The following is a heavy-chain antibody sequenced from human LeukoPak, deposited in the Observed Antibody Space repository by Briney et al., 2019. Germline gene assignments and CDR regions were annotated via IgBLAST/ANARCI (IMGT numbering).Heavy chain of an antibody. CDR1: GGSFSGYY. D-gene: IGHD3-22*01. J-gene: IGHJ4*02. CDR3: ARGDSPYYYDSSGYYLGY. Sequence: PSETLSLTCAVYGGSFSGYYWSWLRQPPGKGLEWIGEINHSGSTNYNPSLKSRVTISVDTSKNQFSLKLSSVTAADTAVYYCARGDSPYYYDSSGYYLGYWGQGTLVTVSS. CDR2: INHSGST. V-gene: IGHV4-34*01.